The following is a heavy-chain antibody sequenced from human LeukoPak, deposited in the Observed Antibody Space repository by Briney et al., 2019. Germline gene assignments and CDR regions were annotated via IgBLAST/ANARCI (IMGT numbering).Heavy chain of an antibody. D-gene: IGHD2-15*01. CDR3: ARVGGGSSSRFDP. Sequence: GASVKVSCKASGYTFASYYMHWVRQAPGQGLEWMGIINPSGGSTSYAQKFRGRVTMTRDTSTSAVYMELSSLRSEDTAVYYCARVGGGSSSRFDPWGQGTLVTVSS. CDR2: INPSGGST. V-gene: IGHV1-46*01. J-gene: IGHJ5*02. CDR1: GYTFASYY.